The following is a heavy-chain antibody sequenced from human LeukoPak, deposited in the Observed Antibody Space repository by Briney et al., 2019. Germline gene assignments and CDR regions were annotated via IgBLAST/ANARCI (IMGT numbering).Heavy chain of an antibody. CDR3: AKNRFTMVRGVISDAFDI. J-gene: IGHJ3*02. V-gene: IGHV3-23*01. Sequence: HPGGSLRLSCAASGFTFSSYAMSWVRQAPGKGLEWVSAISGSGGSTYYADSVKGRFTISRGNSKNTLYLQMNSLRAEDTAVYYCAKNRFTMVRGVISDAFDIWGQGTMVTVSS. CDR1: GFTFSSYA. CDR2: ISGSGGST. D-gene: IGHD3-10*01.